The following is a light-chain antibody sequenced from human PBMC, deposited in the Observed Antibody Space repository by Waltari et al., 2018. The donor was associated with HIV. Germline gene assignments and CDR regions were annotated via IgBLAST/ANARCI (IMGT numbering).Light chain of an antibody. Sequence: EIVLTQSPGTLSLYPGERATLSCRASQSIDSSYLAWYQHKPGQAPRLLIYGASSRATGIADRFSGSGSGTDFTLTISRLEPEDFAVYYCQQYSRPSYTFGQGTKLEIK. J-gene: IGKJ2*01. CDR1: QSIDSSY. V-gene: IGKV3-20*01. CDR3: QQYSRPSYT. CDR2: GAS.